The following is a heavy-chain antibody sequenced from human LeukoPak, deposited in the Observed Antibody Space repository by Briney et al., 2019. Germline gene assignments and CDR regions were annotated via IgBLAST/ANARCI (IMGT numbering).Heavy chain of an antibody. D-gene: IGHD2-21*02. J-gene: IGHJ4*02. Sequence: GGSLRLSCAASGFSVSNYGVNWVRQAPGKRLEWVSCISNTYSAIYYADSVKGRFTVSRDNAKNSVYLQMNSLTVEDTAVYYCARDPTSDRFQYFDFWGQGALVTVSS. CDR3: ARDPTSDRFQYFDF. CDR1: GFSVSNYG. V-gene: IGHV3-21*06. CDR2: ISNTYSAI.